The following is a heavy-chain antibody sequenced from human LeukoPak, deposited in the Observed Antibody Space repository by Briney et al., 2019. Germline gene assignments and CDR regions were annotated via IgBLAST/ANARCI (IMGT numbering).Heavy chain of an antibody. CDR3: ARDKGPYCSSTSCYTELDY. CDR1: GGSINSYY. Sequence: KPSETLSLTCTVSGGSINSYYWSWIRQPAGKGLGWIGRIYTSGSTSYNPSLKSRVTMSVDTSMNHFSLKLSSVTAADTAVYYCARDKGPYCSSTSCYTELDYWRQGTLVTVSS. D-gene: IGHD2-2*02. J-gene: IGHJ4*02. V-gene: IGHV4-4*07. CDR2: IYTSGST.